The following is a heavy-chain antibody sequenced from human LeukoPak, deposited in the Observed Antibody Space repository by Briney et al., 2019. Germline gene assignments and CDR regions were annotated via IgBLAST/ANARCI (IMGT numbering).Heavy chain of an antibody. CDR3: ATDYGYSYGEEFDY. D-gene: IGHD5-18*01. V-gene: IGHV1-18*01. Sequence: ASVKVSCKASGYTFTSYGISWVRQAPGQGLEWMGWISAYNGNTNYAQKLQGRVTMTTDTSTSTAYMELSSLRSEDTAVYYCATDYGYSYGEEFDYWGQGTLVTVSS. CDR1: GYTFTSYG. CDR2: ISAYNGNT. J-gene: IGHJ4*02.